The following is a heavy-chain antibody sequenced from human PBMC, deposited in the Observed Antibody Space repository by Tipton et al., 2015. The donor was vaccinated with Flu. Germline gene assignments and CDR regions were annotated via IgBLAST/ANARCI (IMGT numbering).Heavy chain of an antibody. Sequence: TLSLTCTDSGGSISNRGYSWGWIRQPPGKGLEWIGSIYPSGTTYYNPSLKSRVTISVDTSKSQFSLMLRSVTAADTAVYYCARLSYYDVDLKNFYFDYWGQGALVTVSS. D-gene: IGHD3-10*02. J-gene: IGHJ4*02. V-gene: IGHV4-39*01. CDR3: ARLSYYDVDLKNFYFDY. CDR1: GGSISNRGYS. CDR2: IYPSGTT.